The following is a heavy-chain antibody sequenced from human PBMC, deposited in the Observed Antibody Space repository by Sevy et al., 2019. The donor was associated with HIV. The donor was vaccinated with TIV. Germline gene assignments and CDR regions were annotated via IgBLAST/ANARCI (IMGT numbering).Heavy chain of an antibody. CDR3: AKEGYYYDSRSSDWFDP. J-gene: IGHJ5*02. CDR1: GFNFSPYA. V-gene: IGHV3-30*18. D-gene: IGHD3-22*01. CDR2: ISSDGSKR. Sequence: GGSLRLSCAASGFNFSPYALHWVRQVPGKGLEWVATISSDGSKRYYTDSVKGRFSISRDKSKNTLYLQMNNLTPEDTAVFYCAKEGYYYDSRSSDWFDPWGQGALVTVSS.